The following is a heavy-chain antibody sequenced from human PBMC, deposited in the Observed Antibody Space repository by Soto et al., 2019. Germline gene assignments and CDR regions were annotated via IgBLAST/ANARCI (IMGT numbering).Heavy chain of an antibody. Sequence: LSLTCTVSGGSISTSSYYWDWIRQSPGQGLEWIGNINYSGNNHYNPSFKSRVTISIDTSKNQFSLRLSSVTAADTAVYYCARGGLRYQLLSTRWFDPWGQGTLVTVSS. J-gene: IGHJ5*02. D-gene: IGHD2-2*01. CDR1: GGSISTSSYY. CDR2: INYSGNN. CDR3: ARGGLRYQLLSTRWFDP. V-gene: IGHV4-39*01.